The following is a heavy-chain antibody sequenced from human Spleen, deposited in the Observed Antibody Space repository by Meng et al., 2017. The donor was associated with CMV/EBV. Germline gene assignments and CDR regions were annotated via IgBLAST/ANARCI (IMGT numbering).Heavy chain of an antibody. J-gene: IGHJ4*02. D-gene: IGHD2-2*01. V-gene: IGHV3-13*01. CDR3: ARHSDKHRTQLAHY. CDR2: IGTAGDT. Sequence: GESLKISCAASGFTFNNYAMNWVRQPPGKGLEWVSAIGTAGDTYYPGSVKGRFTISRENAKNSLYLQMNSPRAGDTAVYYCARHSDKHRTQLAHYWGQGTLVTVSS. CDR1: GFTFNNYA.